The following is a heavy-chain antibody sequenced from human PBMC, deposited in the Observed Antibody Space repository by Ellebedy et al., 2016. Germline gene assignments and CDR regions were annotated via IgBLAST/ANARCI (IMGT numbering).Heavy chain of an antibody. CDR3: VRGGSGGYSWFDP. V-gene: IGHV4-34*01. CDR2: INVSGSA. CDR1: GGSFSGYY. Sequence: GSLRLSCAVYGGSFSGYYWSWIRQSPGKGLEWIAEINVSGSANYSPSLKSRATLSIDTSKFQFSLHLSSVTAADTAVYYCVRGGSGGYSWFDPWGQGTLVTVSS. J-gene: IGHJ5*02. D-gene: IGHD3-10*01.